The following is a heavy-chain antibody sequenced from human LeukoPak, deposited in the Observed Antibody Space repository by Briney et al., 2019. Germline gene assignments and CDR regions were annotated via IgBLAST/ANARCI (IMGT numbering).Heavy chain of an antibody. CDR3: ARDPGAPVRAFDS. J-gene: IGHJ3*02. D-gene: IGHD3-10*01. CDR1: RDTFTRCA. V-gene: IGHV1-69*01. CDR2: IIPIDGTA. Sequence: AASVKVSCKASRDTFTRCAFSWVRQAPGQGLEWMGGIIPIDGTANFAQKFQGRVTITADQSTSTAYMELSSLRSEDTAIYYCARDPGAPVRAFDSWGQGTLVTVCS.